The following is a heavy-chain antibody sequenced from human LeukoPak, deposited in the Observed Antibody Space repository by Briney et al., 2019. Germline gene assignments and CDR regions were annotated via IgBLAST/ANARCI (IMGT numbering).Heavy chain of an antibody. V-gene: IGHV1-69*13. CDR3: ARPKGKGDAFDI. CDR1: GGTFSNYA. Sequence: ASVKVSCKASGGTFSNYAITWVRQAPGQGLEWMGGIIPIFGTTNYAQKFQGRVTITADESTSTAYMELSSLRSEDTAVYYCARPKGKGDAFDIWGQGTMVTVSS. J-gene: IGHJ3*02. CDR2: IIPIFGTT.